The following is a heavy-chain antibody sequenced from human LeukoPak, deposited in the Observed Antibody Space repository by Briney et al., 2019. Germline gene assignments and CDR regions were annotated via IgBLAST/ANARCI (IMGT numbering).Heavy chain of an antibody. D-gene: IGHD6-13*01. CDR2: ISSSGSTI. Sequence: GGSLRLSCAASGFTFSDYYMSWIRQAPGKGLEWVSYISSSGSTIYYADSVKGRFTISRDNAKNSLYLQMNSLRAEDTAVYYCARGPEQQLVAAFDIWGQGTMVTVSS. V-gene: IGHV3-11*04. CDR3: ARGPEQQLVAAFDI. J-gene: IGHJ3*02. CDR1: GFTFSDYY.